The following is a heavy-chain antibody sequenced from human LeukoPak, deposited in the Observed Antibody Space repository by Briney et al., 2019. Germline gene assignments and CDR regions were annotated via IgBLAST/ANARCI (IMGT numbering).Heavy chain of an antibody. CDR2: ISYDGSNK. D-gene: IGHD2-2*01. CDR1: GFTFSSYA. V-gene: IGHV3-30*04. J-gene: IGHJ5*02. CDR3: ARDQDIVVVPAADVWFDP. Sequence: GRSLRLSCAASGFTFSSYAMHWVRQAPGKGLEWVAVISYDGSNKYYADSVKGRFTISRDNSKNTLYLQMNSLRAEDTAVYYCARDQDIVVVPAADVWFDPWGQGTLVTVSS.